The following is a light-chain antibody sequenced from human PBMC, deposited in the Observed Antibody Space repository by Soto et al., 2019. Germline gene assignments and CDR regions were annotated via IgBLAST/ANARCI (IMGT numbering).Light chain of an antibody. V-gene: IGKV3-15*01. CDR3: QQYNNWPPIT. Sequence: EIMMTQSPATLSVSPGERATLSCRASQSVRNNLAWYQQKPGQAPRLLIYYASTRATGIPARFSGSESGTEFTLTISRLQSEDFPLYYCQQYNNWPPITFGEGTRLEIK. CDR2: YAS. J-gene: IGKJ5*01. CDR1: QSVRNN.